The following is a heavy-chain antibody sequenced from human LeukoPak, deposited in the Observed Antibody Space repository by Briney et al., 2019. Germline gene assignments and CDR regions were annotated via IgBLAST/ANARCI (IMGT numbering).Heavy chain of an antibody. Sequence: GGSLRLSCAASESTFSDYYMSWIRQAPGKGLEWVSYISRSGSTIYYADSVKGRFTISRDNAKNSLSLQMDSLRAEDAAVYYCARGVSGSYCSGGTCSTEDAFDIWGQGTMVTVSS. V-gene: IGHV3-11*01. D-gene: IGHD2-15*01. CDR2: ISRSGSTI. CDR1: ESTFSDYY. CDR3: ARGVSGSYCSGGTCSTEDAFDI. J-gene: IGHJ3*02.